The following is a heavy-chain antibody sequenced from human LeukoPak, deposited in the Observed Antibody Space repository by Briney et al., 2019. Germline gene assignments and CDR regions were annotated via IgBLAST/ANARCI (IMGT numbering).Heavy chain of an antibody. CDR1: GFTFSTYS. CDR2: ITSDSNYI. CDR3: ARGFGNYYAY. D-gene: IGHD3-16*01. J-gene: IGHJ4*02. V-gene: IGHV3-21*01. Sequence: GGSLRLSCVASGFTFSTYSMNWVRQAPGKGLEWVSSITSDSNYIYYADSVKGRFTISRDNARNSLYLQMNSLRAEDTAVYYCARGFGNYYAYLGQGTLVTVSS.